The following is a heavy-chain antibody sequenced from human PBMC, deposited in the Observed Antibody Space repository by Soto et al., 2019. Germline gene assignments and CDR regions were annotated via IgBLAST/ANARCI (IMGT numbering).Heavy chain of an antibody. CDR1: IFTFSSYG. CDR2: ISYEVSNK. D-gene: IGHD3-16*01. CDR3: AKDPGLALRGRSYYYYYGMDV. Sequence: SLTLSCPSSIFTFSSYGMDCVRQAQREGLEWVGVISYEVSNKYYADSVKGRFTITRDKSKNTLYLQMYSLRAEDTAVYYCAKDPGLALRGRSYYYYYGMDVWGQGTTVTVSS. V-gene: IGHV3-30*18. J-gene: IGHJ6*02.